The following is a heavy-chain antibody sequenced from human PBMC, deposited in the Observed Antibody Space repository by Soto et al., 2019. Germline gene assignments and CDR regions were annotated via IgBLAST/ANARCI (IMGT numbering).Heavy chain of an antibody. CDR3: ARGRGSSWYFDY. V-gene: IGHV4-30-4*08. CDR2: IYYTGST. J-gene: IGHJ4*02. D-gene: IGHD6-13*01. CDR1: GGSISTGDYF. Sequence: PSETLSPTCPVSGGSISTGDYFRGWIRQPPGKGLEWIGYIYYTGSTFYNPSLRSRVTISGNTSKNEFSLKLSSVTAADTAVYYCARGRGSSWYFDYWGQGTLDPVSS.